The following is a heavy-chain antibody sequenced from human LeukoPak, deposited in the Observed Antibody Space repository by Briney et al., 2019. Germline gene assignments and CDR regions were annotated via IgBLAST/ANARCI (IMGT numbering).Heavy chain of an antibody. CDR3: AGEGGEWGEGYFDY. CDR1: GFTFSDYY. Sequence: GGSLRLSCAASGFTFSDYYMSWIRQVPGKGLEWVSYITSSGDTIYYADSVKGRFTISRDIPENSVYLQMNSLRAEDTAVYYGAGEGGEWGEGYFDYWGQGTLVTVSS. CDR2: ITSSGDTI. V-gene: IGHV3-11*01. D-gene: IGHD3-16*01. J-gene: IGHJ4*02.